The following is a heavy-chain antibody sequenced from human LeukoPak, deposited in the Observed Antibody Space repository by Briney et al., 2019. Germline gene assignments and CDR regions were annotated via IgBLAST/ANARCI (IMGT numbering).Heavy chain of an antibody. CDR3: AKDPIFSGSYGVFDY. Sequence: GGSLRLSCAASEFTVSSNYMSWVRQAPGKGLEWVSVIYSGGSTYYADSAEGRFTISRDNSKNTLYLQMNSLRAGDTAVYYCAKDPIFSGSYGVFDYWGLGTLVTVSS. V-gene: IGHV3-53*01. D-gene: IGHD1-26*01. CDR1: EFTVSSNY. J-gene: IGHJ4*02. CDR2: IYSGGST.